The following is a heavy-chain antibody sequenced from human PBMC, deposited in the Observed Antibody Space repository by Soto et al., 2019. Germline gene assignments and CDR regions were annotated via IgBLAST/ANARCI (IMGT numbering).Heavy chain of an antibody. CDR1: GFTFDDYA. D-gene: IGHD6-13*01. CDR2: ISWNSGSI. V-gene: IGHV3-9*01. J-gene: IGHJ6*03. CDR3: AKDQEQLGEGYMDV. Sequence: GGSLRLSCAASGFTFDDYAMHWVRQAPGKGLEWVSGISWNSGSIGHADSVKGRFTISRDNAKNSLYLQMNSLRAEDTALYYCAKDQEQLGEGYMDVWGKGTTVTVSS.